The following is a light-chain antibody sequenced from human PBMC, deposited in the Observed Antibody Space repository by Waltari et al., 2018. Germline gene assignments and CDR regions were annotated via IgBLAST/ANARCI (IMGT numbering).Light chain of an antibody. CDR2: GAS. J-gene: IGKJ2*01. CDR1: KSLTSRY. V-gene: IGKV3-20*01. Sequence: RAKKSLTSRYLARDQQKPGQAPRFLIYGASSRAAGIPDRFSGSGSGTDFTLTISRLEPEDFAVYYGQQYGSSVMYTFGQGTKLETK. CDR3: QQYGSSVMYT.